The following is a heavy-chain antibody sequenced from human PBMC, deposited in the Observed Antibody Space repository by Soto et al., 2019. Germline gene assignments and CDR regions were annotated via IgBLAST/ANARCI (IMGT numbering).Heavy chain of an antibody. CDR1: GSSLSKGVYS. V-gene: IGHV4-30-2*01. J-gene: IGHJ4*02. CDR3: ARGREGPFVDV. D-gene: IGHD3-16*01. CDR2: IYSSGRS. Sequence: SETPSLTRDLSGSSLSKGVYSVSRLRQPPGRALEWIGYIYSSGRSDYNPSLKSRVTISIDRSKNQFSLRLTSVTAADAAVYYCARGREGPFVDVWGQGSLVTVSS.